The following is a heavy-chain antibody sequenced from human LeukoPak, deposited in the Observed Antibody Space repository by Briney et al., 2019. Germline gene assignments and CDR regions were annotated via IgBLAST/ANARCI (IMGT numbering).Heavy chain of an antibody. CDR1: GFTFSDAW. CDR3: ARDGVRRWFGDRPSGYYGMDV. CDR2: IWYDGSNK. V-gene: IGHV3-33*08. J-gene: IGHJ6*02. D-gene: IGHD3-10*01. Sequence: PGGSLRLSCAASGFTFSDAWMAWVRQAPGKGLEWVAVIWYDGSNKYYTDSLKSRFTISRDTSKSTLYLQMNSLRDEDTAVYYCARDGVRRWFGDRPSGYYGMDVWGQGTTVTVSS.